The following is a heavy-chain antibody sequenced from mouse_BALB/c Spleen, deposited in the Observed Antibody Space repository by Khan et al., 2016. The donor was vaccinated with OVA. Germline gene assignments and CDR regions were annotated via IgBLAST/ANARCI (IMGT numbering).Heavy chain of an antibody. V-gene: IGHV5-4*02. CDR1: GFTFSDYY. CDR3: ARGFDGNPFAY. Sequence: EVELVESGGGLVKPGGSLKLSCAASGFTFSDYYMYWVRQTPEKRLEWVATISDGGSYTYYLDRVKGRFTIYNDDAKNNLYLQMNRLKSEDTGMYYCARGFDGNPFAYWGQGTLVTVSA. CDR2: ISDGGSYT. D-gene: IGHD2-1*01. J-gene: IGHJ3*01.